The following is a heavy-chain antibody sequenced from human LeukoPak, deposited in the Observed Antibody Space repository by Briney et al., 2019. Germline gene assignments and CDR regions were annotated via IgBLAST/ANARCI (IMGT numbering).Heavy chain of an antibody. J-gene: IGHJ4*02. D-gene: IGHD2-2*01. CDR1: GFTFSLYA. CDR2: INDDSSDI. V-gene: IGHV3-21*05. Sequence: SGGSLRLSCAASGFTFSLYAMTWVRQAPGKGLEWVSYINDDSSDIHYAGSVRGRFTISRDDARKTLYLQLSSLRVEDTAVYYCARDTFQPGLIDSWGQGTLVTVSS. CDR3: ARDTFQPGLIDS.